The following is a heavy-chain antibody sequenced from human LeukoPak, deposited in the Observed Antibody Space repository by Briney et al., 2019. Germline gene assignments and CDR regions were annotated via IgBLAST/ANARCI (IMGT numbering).Heavy chain of an antibody. D-gene: IGHD5-24*01. J-gene: IGHJ4*02. CDR3: VREFRGGTFDF. CDR2: IIPSGGST. CDR1: GYTFTSYY. Sequence: ASVKVSCKACGYTFTSYYIHWVRQAPGQGLEWMGIIIPSGGSTNYPPKFQGRITVTRDTSTSIVYMELSRLRSEDTAMYYCVREFRGGTFDFWGQGTLVTVSS. V-gene: IGHV1-46*01.